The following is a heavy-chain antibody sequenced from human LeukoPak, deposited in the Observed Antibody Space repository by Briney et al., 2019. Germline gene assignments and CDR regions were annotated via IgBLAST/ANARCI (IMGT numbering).Heavy chain of an antibody. CDR3: ARGERYNWNYDALYYFDY. V-gene: IGHV3-21*01. J-gene: IGHJ4*02. Sequence: PGGSLRLSCAASGFTFSSYSMNWVRQAPGKGLEWVSSISSSSSYIYYADSVKGRFTISRDNAKNSLYLQMNSLRAEDMAVYYCARGERYNWNYDALYYFDYWGQGTLVTVSS. D-gene: IGHD1-7*01. CDR2: ISSSSSYI. CDR1: GFTFSSYS.